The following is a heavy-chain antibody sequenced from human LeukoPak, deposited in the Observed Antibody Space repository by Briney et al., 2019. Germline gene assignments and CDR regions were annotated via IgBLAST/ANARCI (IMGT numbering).Heavy chain of an antibody. D-gene: IGHD3-10*01. CDR2: ISWNSGGI. CDR3: AEVSEVRGADY. V-gene: IGHV3-9*01. CDR1: GFTFDDYA. Sequence: GGSLRLSCAASGFTFDDYAMHWVRQAPGKGLEWVSGISWNSGGIGYADSVKGRFTISRDNAKNSLYLQMNSLRAEDTALYYCAEVSEVRGADYWGQGTLVTVSS. J-gene: IGHJ4*02.